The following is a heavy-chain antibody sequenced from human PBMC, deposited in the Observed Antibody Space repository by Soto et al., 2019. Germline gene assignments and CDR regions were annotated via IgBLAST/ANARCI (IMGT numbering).Heavy chain of an antibody. CDR1: GFTFKNFA. D-gene: IGHD3-10*01. Sequence: PGGSLRLSSAASGFTFKNFAVSWVRQAPGKGMEWVSAIGGSGSSANYADSVKGRFTVSRDDSKSTLYLQMSGLRVDDTALYYCATDAVAYNGEWDWFDLWGQGTLVTVSS. CDR2: IGGSGSSA. CDR3: ATDAVAYNGEWDWFDL. V-gene: IGHV3-23*01. J-gene: IGHJ5*02.